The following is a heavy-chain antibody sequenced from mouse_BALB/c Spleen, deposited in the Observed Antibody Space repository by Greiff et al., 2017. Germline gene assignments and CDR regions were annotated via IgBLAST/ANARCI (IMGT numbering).Heavy chain of an antibody. CDR1: GFTFSSYA. CDR2: ISSGGSYT. D-gene: IGHD2-4*01. V-gene: IGHV5-9-4*01. Sequence: EVKLVESGGGLVKPGGSLKLSCAASGFTFSSYAMSWVRQSPEKRLEWVAEISSGGSYTYYPDTVTGRFTISRDNAKNTLYLEMSSLRSEDTAMYYCARKGIYYDYPFAYWGQGTLVTVSA. J-gene: IGHJ3*01. CDR3: ARKGIYYDYPFAY.